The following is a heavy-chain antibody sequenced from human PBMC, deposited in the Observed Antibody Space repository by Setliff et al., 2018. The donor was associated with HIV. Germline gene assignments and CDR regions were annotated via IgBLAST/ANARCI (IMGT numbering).Heavy chain of an antibody. D-gene: IGHD2-21*01. V-gene: IGHV7-4-1*02. CDR1: GYTFRHYA. CDR2: INTNTGNP. Sequence: ASVKVSCKASGYTFRHYAMTWVRQAPGQGLEWMGWINTNTGNPTYAQGFTGRFVFSLDTSVNTAYLQISSLKPEDTAVYYCVREVSVGDNTPPIWGQGTLVTVSS. CDR3: VREVSVGDNTPPI. J-gene: IGHJ1*01.